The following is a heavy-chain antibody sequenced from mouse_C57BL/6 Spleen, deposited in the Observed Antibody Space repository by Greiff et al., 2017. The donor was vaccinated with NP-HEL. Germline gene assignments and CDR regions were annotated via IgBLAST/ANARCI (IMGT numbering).Heavy chain of an antibody. D-gene: IGHD3-2*02. V-gene: IGHV1-81*01. CDR1: GYTFTSYG. CDR2: IYPRSGNT. J-gene: IGHJ3*01. CDR3: ASDSSGYSGFAY. Sequence: VQLQQSGAELARPGASVKLSCKASGYTFTSYGISWVKQRTGQGLEWIGEIYPRSGNTYYNEKFKGKATLTADKSSSTAYMELRSLTSEDSAVYFCASDSSGYSGFAYWGQGTLVTVSA.